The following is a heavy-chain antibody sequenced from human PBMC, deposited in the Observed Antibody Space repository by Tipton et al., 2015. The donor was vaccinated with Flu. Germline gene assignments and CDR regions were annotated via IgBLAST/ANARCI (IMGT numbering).Heavy chain of an antibody. CDR2: INHSGST. CDR1: GGSFSGYY. D-gene: IGHD6-13*01. Sequence: TLSLTCAVYGGSFSGYYWSWIRQPPGKGLEWIGEINHSGSTYYNPSLKSRVTISVDTSKNQFSLKLSSVTAADTAVYYCARIQQLKYFDYWGQGTLVTVSS. V-gene: IGHV4-34*01. CDR3: ARIQQLKYFDY. J-gene: IGHJ4*02.